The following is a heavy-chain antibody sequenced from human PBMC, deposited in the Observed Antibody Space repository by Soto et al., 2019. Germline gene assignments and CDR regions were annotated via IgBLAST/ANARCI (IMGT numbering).Heavy chain of an antibody. CDR1: EFTFSGSA. CDR3: TTRGYCSGGSCERLDY. CDR2: IRSSANSYAT. D-gene: IGHD2-15*01. J-gene: IGHJ4*02. Sequence: EVQLVESGGGLVQPGGSQKLSCAASEFTFSGSAIHWVRQASGKGLEWVGRIRSSANSYATSYAASVKGRFTISRDDSKNTAFLQMNSLKSEDTALYYCTTRGYCSGGSCERLDYWGQGTLVTVSS. V-gene: IGHV3-73*01.